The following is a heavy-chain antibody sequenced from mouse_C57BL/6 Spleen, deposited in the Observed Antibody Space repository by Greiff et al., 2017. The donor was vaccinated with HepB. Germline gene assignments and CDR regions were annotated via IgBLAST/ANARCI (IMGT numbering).Heavy chain of an antibody. CDR3: VYYDYDEGDY. CDR1: GYTFTDYY. D-gene: IGHD2-4*01. Sequence: VQLQESGAELVRPGASVKLSCKASGYTFTDYYINWVKQRPGQGLEWIARIYPGSGNTYYNEKFKGKATLTAEKSSSTAYMQLSSLTSEDSAVYFCVYYDYDEGDYWGQGTTLTVSS. J-gene: IGHJ2*01. V-gene: IGHV1-76*01. CDR2: IYPGSGNT.